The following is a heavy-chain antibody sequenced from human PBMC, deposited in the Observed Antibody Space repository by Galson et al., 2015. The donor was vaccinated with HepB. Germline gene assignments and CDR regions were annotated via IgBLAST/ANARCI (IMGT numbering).Heavy chain of an antibody. V-gene: IGHV2-70*11. CDR3: ARIKDIAAVENLYYFDY. CDR1: GFSLSTSGMC. Sequence: LVKPTQTLTLTCTFSGFSLSTSGMCVSWIRQPPGKALEWLARIDWDDDKYYSTSLKTRLTISKDTSKNQVVLTMTNMDPVDTATYYCARIKDIAAVENLYYFDYWGQGTLVTVSS. D-gene: IGHD6-13*01. J-gene: IGHJ4*02. CDR2: IDWDDDK.